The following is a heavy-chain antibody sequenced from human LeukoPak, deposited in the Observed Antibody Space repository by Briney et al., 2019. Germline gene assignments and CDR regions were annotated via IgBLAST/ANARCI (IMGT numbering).Heavy chain of an antibody. J-gene: IGHJ3*02. CDR1: GFTFSSYA. D-gene: IGHD3-22*01. CDR3: ASVDDSSGYYSFAFDI. V-gene: IGHV3-48*04. CDR2: ISSSSSTI. Sequence: QSGGSLRLSCAASGFTFSSYAMSWVRQAPGKGLEWVSYISSSSSTIYYADSVKGRFTISRDNAKNSLYLQMNSLRAEDTAVYYCASVDDSSGYYSFAFDIWGQGTMVTVSS.